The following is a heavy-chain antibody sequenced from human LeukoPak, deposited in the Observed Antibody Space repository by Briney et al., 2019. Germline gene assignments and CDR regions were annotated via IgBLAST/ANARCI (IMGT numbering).Heavy chain of an antibody. V-gene: IGHV1-2*02. CDR3: ARVEDYDILTGYYSYNWFDP. CDR1: GYTFTGDY. CDR2: INPNSVGT. J-gene: IGHJ5*02. Sequence: ASVKVSCKASGYTFTGDYMHWVRHAPGQGLEWMGWINPNSVGTNYAQKFQGRVTITRDTSISIAYMELRRLRYDDTAVYYCARVEDYDILTGYYSYNWFDPWGQGTLVTVSS. D-gene: IGHD3-9*01.